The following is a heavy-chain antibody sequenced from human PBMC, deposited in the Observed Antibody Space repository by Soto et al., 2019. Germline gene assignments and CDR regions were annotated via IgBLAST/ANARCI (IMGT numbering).Heavy chain of an antibody. D-gene: IGHD1-26*01. CDR1: GFSFSTSGVG. CDR2: IYWDDDK. CDR3: AHRRGLSWVAFDY. J-gene: IGHJ4*02. Sequence: QITLKESGPSLVQPTQTLTLTCTFSGFSFSTSGVGVGWIRQPPGKALEWIALIYWDDDKRHRPSLKSRLTMTTDSFKNPVFLTTTNLDPVDTATYYCAHRRGLSWVAFDYWGQGRLVTVSS. V-gene: IGHV2-5*02.